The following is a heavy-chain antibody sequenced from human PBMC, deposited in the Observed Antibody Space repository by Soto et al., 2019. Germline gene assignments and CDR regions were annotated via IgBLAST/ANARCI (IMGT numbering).Heavy chain of an antibody. V-gene: IGHV1-69*12. Sequence: QVQLVQSGAEVKKPGSSVKVSCKASGGTFSSYAISWVRQAPGQGLEWMGGIIPIFGTVNYAQKFQGRVPITGDESTSTAYMELSSLRSEDTAVYYCARGNHRWLQLWYFDLWGRGTLVTVSS. D-gene: IGHD5-12*01. J-gene: IGHJ2*01. CDR1: GGTFSSYA. CDR3: ARGNHRWLQLWYFDL. CDR2: IIPIFGTV.